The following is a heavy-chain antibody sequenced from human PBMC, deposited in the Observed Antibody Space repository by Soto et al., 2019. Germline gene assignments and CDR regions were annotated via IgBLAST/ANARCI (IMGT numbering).Heavy chain of an antibody. D-gene: IGHD6-19*01. CDR1: GGSISSSSYY. CDR3: ARTQIQWLGVYYFDY. CDR2: IYYSGST. J-gene: IGHJ4*02. Sequence: SETLSLTCTVSGGSISSSSYYWGWIRQPPGKGLEWIGSIYYSGSTYYNPSLKSRVTISVDTSKNQFSLKLSSVTAADTAVYYCARTQIQWLGVYYFDYWGQGTLVTVSS. V-gene: IGHV4-39*01.